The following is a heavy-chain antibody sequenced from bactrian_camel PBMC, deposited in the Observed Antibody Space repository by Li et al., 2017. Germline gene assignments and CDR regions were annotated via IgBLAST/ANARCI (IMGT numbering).Heavy chain of an antibody. CDR1: ASASIR. CDR2: IVVDDTNI. V-gene: IGHV3S6*01. Sequence: QLVESGGGLVQPGGSLRLSCVISASASIRMNWVRRSLGKGLEWVSGIVVDDTNIRYSDSVRGRFTISRDNAKNTVYLQLDSLKIEDMAMYYCVKDRIALQSSDYGMDYWGKGTQVTVS. J-gene: IGHJ7*01.